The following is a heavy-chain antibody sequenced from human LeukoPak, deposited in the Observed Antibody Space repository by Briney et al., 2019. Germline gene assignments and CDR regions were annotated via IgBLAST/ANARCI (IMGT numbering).Heavy chain of an antibody. J-gene: IGHJ5*02. CDR1: GFTFDDYA. CDR3: AKGSTTVTTYNWFDP. CDR2: ISWNSGSI. D-gene: IGHD4-4*01. V-gene: IGHV3-9*01. Sequence: PGGSLRLSCAASGFTFDDYAMHWVRQAPGKGLEWVSGISWNSGSIGYADSVKGRFTISRDNAKNSLYLQMNSLRAEDTALYYCAKGSTTVTTYNWFDPWGQGTLVTVSS.